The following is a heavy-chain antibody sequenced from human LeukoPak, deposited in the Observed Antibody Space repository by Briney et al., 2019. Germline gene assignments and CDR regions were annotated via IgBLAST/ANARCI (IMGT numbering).Heavy chain of an antibody. CDR1: GYTFTSYD. J-gene: IGHJ4*02. V-gene: IGHV1-8*01. Sequence: GASVKVSCKASGYTFTSYDINWVRQATGQGLEWMGWMNPNSGNTGYAQKFQGRVTMTRNTSISTAYMELSSLRSEDTAVYYCARGGGYYDFWSGPRTDYWGQGTLVTVSS. D-gene: IGHD3-3*01. CDR3: ARGGGYYDFWSGPRTDY. CDR2: MNPNSGNT.